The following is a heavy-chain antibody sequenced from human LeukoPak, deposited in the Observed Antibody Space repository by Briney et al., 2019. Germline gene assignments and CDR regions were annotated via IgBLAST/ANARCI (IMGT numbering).Heavy chain of an antibody. Sequence: TSETLSLTCTVSGGSISSSSYYWGWIRQPPGKGLEWIGSIYYSGSTYYNPSLKSRVTISVDTSKNQFSLKLSSVTAADTAVYYCARVSPSSSWYGKYFDYWGQGTLVTVSS. CDR3: ARVSPSSSWYGKYFDY. J-gene: IGHJ4*02. D-gene: IGHD6-13*01. CDR1: GGSISSSSYY. CDR2: IYYSGST. V-gene: IGHV4-39*07.